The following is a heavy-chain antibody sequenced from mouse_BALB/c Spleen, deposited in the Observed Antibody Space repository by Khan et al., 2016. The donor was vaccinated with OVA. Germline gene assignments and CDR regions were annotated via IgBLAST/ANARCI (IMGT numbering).Heavy chain of an antibody. CDR1: GYTFTTAG. CDR2: INTHSGVP. V-gene: IGHV9-4*02. Sequence: QIQLVQSGPELKKPGETVRISCKASGYTFTTAGIQWVQKMPGKGLKWIGWINTHSGVPKYAEDFKGRFAFSLEISVNTAYLQITNLKNEDTATYFCARGRADYYRNDGGAMEYWGQGTSVTVSS. D-gene: IGHD2-14*01. J-gene: IGHJ4*01. CDR3: ARGRADYYRNDGGAMEY.